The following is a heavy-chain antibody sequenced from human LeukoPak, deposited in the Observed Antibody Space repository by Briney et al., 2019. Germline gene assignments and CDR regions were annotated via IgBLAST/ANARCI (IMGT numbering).Heavy chain of an antibody. D-gene: IGHD5-18*01. V-gene: IGHV5-51*01. CDR2: IYPGDSDT. CDR1: GYSFTSYW. CDR3: ALGPDTAMAYDAFDI. J-gene: IGHJ3*02. Sequence: NHGESLKISCKGSGYSFTSYWIGWVRQMPGKGLEWMGIIYPGDSDTRYSPSFQGQVTISADKSISTAYLQWSSLKASDTAMYYCALGPDTAMAYDAFDIWGQGTMVTVSS.